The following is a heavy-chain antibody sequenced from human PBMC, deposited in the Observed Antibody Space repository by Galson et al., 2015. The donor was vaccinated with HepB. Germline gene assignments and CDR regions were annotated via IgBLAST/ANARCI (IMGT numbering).Heavy chain of an antibody. CDR1: GGSITSSSYY. V-gene: IGHV4-39*07. Sequence: ETLSLTCTVSGGSITSSSYYWGWIRQPPGKGLEWIGSISYSGSTYYNPSLKSRVTISVDPSKNQFSLKLSSVTAADTSVYYCATGNVLMVYAMDYWGQGTLVTVSS. D-gene: IGHD2-8*01. CDR2: ISYSGST. J-gene: IGHJ4*02. CDR3: ATGNVLMVYAMDY.